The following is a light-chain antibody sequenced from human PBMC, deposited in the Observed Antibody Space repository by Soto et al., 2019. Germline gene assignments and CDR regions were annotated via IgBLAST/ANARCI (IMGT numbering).Light chain of an antibody. CDR3: QQSYITPPIP. CDR1: QSVSRY. Sequence: QVTLSVVSLSALMGDRVTITCRASQSVSRYLNWYQHKPGKAPKLLISAASNLRSGVPSRFSGSGSGTDFTLTIDGLQPEDFAVYYCQQSYITPPIPFGQGTRLEIK. CDR2: AAS. V-gene: IGKV1-39*01. J-gene: IGKJ5*01.